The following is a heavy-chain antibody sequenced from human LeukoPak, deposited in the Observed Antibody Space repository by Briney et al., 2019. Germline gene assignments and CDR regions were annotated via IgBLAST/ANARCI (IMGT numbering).Heavy chain of an antibody. D-gene: IGHD2/OR15-2a*01. J-gene: IGHJ6*02. Sequence: TVRSLRLSCTASGFTFDDYRMNWVRQAPGNGLEWVSGISWNSGSIGYADSVKGRFTISRDNAKNSLYLQMNSLRPEDTGLYYCAKDSINYAMDVWGQGTTVTVSS. V-gene: IGHV3-9*01. CDR3: AKDSINYAMDV. CDR2: ISWNSGSI. CDR1: GFTFDDYR.